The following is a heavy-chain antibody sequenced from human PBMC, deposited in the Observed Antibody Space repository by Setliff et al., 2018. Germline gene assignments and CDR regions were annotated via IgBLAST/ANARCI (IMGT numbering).Heavy chain of an antibody. CDR3: ARGVQDNFWSGYYYYYGMDV. V-gene: IGHV3-11*04. CDR1: GFTFSDYY. CDR2: IGSSSSTI. Sequence: GGSLRLSCAASGFTFSDYYMSWIRQAPGKGLEWVSYIGSSSSTIYYADSVKGRFTISRDNAKNSLYLQMNSLRAEDTAVYFCARGVQDNFWSGYYYYYGMDVWGQGTTVTVSS. J-gene: IGHJ6*02. D-gene: IGHD3-3*01.